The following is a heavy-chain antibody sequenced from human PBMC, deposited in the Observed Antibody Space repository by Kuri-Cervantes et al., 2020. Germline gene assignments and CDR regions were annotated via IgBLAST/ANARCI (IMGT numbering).Heavy chain of an antibody. CDR3: ARVAGYSSSVTFDYNNYLDV. Sequence: PVTLSLTCDVYCGCSSGYYWSWIRQPPGKGLGWIGEINHSGSTNYNPSLKSRVTISVHTSKNQFSLKLSPVTAADTAVYYWARVAGYSSSVTFDYNNYLDVWGKGTTVTVSS. J-gene: IGHJ6*03. CDR1: CGCSSGYY. V-gene: IGHV4-34*01. D-gene: IGHD6-13*01. CDR2: INHSGST.